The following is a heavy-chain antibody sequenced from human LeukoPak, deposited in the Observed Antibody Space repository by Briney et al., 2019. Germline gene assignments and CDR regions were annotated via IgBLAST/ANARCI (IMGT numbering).Heavy chain of an antibody. D-gene: IGHD6-13*01. J-gene: IGHJ3*02. V-gene: IGHV3-23*01. CDR3: ASIAAVVTNGFDI. Sequence: GASLRLSCAASGFTFSSYALSWVRQAPGKGPEWVSAINSGGNTYYADSVKGRFTISRDNSKNTLFLQVNSLRAEDTAVYYCASIAAVVTNGFDIWGQGTMVTVSS. CDR2: INSGGNT. CDR1: GFTFSSYA.